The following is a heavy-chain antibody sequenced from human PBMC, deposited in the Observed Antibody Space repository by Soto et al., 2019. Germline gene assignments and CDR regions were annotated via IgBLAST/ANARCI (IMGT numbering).Heavy chain of an antibody. V-gene: IGHV3-30*18. J-gene: IGHJ6*02. D-gene: IGHD3-3*01. Sequence: PGWSLRLSCAASGFAVISFAMHWFRQAPGEGLEWVAVISYDGSDKYYADSVKGRFTVSRDNSKSTLFLQMNSLRAEDTAVYYCAKDWRRVRSPYSYYAMDVWGQGTTVPVSS. CDR3: AKDWRRVRSPYSYYAMDV. CDR2: ISYDGSDK. CDR1: GFAVISFA.